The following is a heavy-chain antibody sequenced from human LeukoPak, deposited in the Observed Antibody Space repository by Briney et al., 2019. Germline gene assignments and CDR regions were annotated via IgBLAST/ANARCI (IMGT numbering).Heavy chain of an antibody. CDR3: ARGRLIWFGELKWFDP. Sequence: SETLSLTCAVYAGTFSGNYWSWIRQPPGKGLEWIGEINHSGSTNYNPSLKSRVTISVDTSKNQFSLKLSSVTAADTAVYYCARGRLIWFGELKWFDPWGQGTLVTVSS. CDR2: INHSGST. D-gene: IGHD3-10*01. J-gene: IGHJ5*02. V-gene: IGHV4-34*01. CDR1: AGTFSGNY.